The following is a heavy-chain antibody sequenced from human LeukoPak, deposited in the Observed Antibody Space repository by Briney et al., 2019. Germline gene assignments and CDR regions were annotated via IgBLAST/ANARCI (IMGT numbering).Heavy chain of an antibody. CDR1: GDSVSSSSAT. CDR2: TYYRSQWYN. V-gene: IGHV6-1*01. CDR3: ARGWNYIDS. Sequence: SQTLSLTCAISGDSVSSSSATWSWSRQSPSSGLECLGRTYYRSQWYNDYAVSVRSRITINPDTSKNQFSLHLNSVTPEDTAVYYCARGWNYIDSWGQGTLVTVSS. J-gene: IGHJ4*02. D-gene: IGHD1-1*01.